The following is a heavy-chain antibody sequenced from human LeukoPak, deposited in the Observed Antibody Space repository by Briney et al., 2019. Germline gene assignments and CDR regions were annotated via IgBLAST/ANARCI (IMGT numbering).Heavy chain of an antibody. CDR1: GYTFTSYG. CDR2: ISAYNGNT. V-gene: IGHV1-18*01. D-gene: IGHD2-15*01. Sequence: ASVKVSCKASGYTFTSYGISWVRQAPGQGLEWMGWISAYNGNTNYAQKLQGRVTMTTDTSTSTAYMELRSLRSDDTAVYYCARDLGDIVVVVAATFRFDYWGQGTLVTVSS. J-gene: IGHJ4*02. CDR3: ARDLGDIVVVVAATFRFDY.